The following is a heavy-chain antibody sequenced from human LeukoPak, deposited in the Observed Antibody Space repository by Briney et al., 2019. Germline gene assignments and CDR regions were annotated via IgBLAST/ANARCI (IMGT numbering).Heavy chain of an antibody. CDR2: IYYSGST. CDR1: GGSISSGGYY. J-gene: IGHJ5*02. D-gene: IGHD6-19*01. Sequence: SETLSLTCTVSGGSISSGGYYWSWIRQHPGKGLEWIGYIYYSGSTYYNPSLKSRVTISVDTSKNQFSLKLSSVTAADTAVYYCARDGGIAVAGTWFDPWGQGTLVTVSS. CDR3: ARDGGIAVAGTWFDP. V-gene: IGHV4-31*03.